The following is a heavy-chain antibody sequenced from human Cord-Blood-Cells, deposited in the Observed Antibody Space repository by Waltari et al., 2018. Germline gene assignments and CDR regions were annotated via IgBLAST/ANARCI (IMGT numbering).Heavy chain of an antibody. J-gene: IGHJ4*02. CDR1: GGSISSYY. V-gene: IGHV4-59*01. CDR3: ARAIGGAFGVDFDY. D-gene: IGHD3-3*01. Sequence: QVQLQESGPGLVKPSETLSLTCTVSGGSISSYYWSWIRQPPGKGLEWIGYIYYSGSTNYNPSLKSRVTISVDTSKNQFSLKLSSVTAADTAVYYCARAIGGAFGVDFDYWGQGTLVTVSS. CDR2: IYYSGST.